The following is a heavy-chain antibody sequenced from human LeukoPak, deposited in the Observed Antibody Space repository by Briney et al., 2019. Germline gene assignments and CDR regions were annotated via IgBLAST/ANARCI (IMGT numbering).Heavy chain of an antibody. J-gene: IGHJ3*02. CDR2: ISWNSGTI. D-gene: IGHD3-10*01. CDR3: ARGGGADAFDI. Sequence: GGSLRLSCAASGFTFDDYAMHWVRQAPGKGLEWVSGISWNSGTIGYADSVKGRFTISRDNAKNTLYLQMNSLRAEDTAVYYYARGGGADAFDIWGQGTMVTVSS. V-gene: IGHV3-9*01. CDR1: GFTFDDYA.